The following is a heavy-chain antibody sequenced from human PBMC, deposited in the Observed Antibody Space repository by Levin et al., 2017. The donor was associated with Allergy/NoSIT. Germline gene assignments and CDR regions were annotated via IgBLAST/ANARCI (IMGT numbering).Heavy chain of an antibody. V-gene: IGHV3-48*02. CDR1: GFSFNSYS. Sequence: ASVKVSCAASGFSFNSYSMNWVRQAPGKGLEWISYIHKRGSTIYYADSVKGRFTISRDTATNSLYLQMNSLRDEDTAVYYCARDPHALDYWGQGTRVTVSS. CDR2: IHKRGSTI. J-gene: IGHJ4*02. CDR3: ARDPHALDY.